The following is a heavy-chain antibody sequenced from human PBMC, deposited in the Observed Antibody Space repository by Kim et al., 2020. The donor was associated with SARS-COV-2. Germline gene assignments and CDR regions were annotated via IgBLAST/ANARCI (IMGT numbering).Heavy chain of an antibody. J-gene: IGHJ4*02. V-gene: IGHV3-9*01. CDR3: AKGSIVQGEYDY. D-gene: IGHD3-16*02. Sequence: GNAASWQARLPISRDTDKHSLYLQMNSLRAEDTALYYCAKGSIVQGEYDYWGQGTLVTVSS.